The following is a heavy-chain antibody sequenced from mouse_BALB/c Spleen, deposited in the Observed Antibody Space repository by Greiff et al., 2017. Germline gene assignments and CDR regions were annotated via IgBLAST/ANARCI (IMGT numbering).Heavy chain of an antibody. CDR2: ISSGGSYT. V-gene: IGHV5-6-4*01. Sequence: EVKLVESGGGLVKPGGSLKLSCAASGFTFSSYTMSWVRQTPEKRLEWVATISSGGSYTYYPDSVKGRFTISRDNAKNTLYLQMSSLKSEDTAMYYCTRDNGRYAMDYWGQGTSVTVSS. D-gene: IGHD1-2*01. CDR1: GFTFSSYT. CDR3: TRDNGRYAMDY. J-gene: IGHJ4*01.